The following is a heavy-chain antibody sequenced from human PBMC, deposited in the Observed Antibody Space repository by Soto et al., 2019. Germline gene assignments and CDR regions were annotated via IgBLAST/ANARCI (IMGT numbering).Heavy chain of an antibody. J-gene: IGHJ6*02. D-gene: IGHD5-18*01. CDR1: VGSFSSYA. V-gene: IGHV1-69*13. CDR3: ARVHQGRTAMVRGYYYYGMDV. Sequence: VASVKVSCKASVGSFSSYAISWVRQAPGQGLEWMGGIIPIFDTANYAQKFQGRVTITADESTSTAYMELSSLRSEDTAVYYFARVHQGRTAMVRGYYYYGMDVWGQGTTVTVSS. CDR2: IIPIFDTA.